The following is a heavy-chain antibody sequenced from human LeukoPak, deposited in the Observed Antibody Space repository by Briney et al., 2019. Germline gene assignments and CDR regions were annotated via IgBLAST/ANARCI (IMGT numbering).Heavy chain of an antibody. Sequence: SEALSLTCAVSGGSISSGGYSWSWIRQPPGEGLEWIGYIYHSGSTYYNPSLKSRVTISVDTSKNQFSLKLSSVTAADTAVYYCARSSGWYGVFDYWGQGTLVTVSS. J-gene: IGHJ4*02. V-gene: IGHV4-30-2*01. CDR1: GGSISSGGYS. CDR3: ARSSGWYGVFDY. CDR2: IYHSGST. D-gene: IGHD6-19*01.